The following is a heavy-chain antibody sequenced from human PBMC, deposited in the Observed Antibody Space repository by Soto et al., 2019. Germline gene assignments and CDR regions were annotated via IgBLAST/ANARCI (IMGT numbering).Heavy chain of an antibody. CDR3: GRGRSGQIVVFY. J-gene: IGHJ4*02. V-gene: IGHV1-2*02. D-gene: IGHD5-12*01. CDR2: IGPKSGAT. CDR1: GYSFTDYH. Sequence: ASVKVSCKASGYSFTDYHIHWVRQAPEQGPEWMGEIGPKSGATRYAQKFQGRVTMTRDMSITTVYMELNNLSPDDTAVYYCGRGRSGQIVVFYWGQGTPVTVS.